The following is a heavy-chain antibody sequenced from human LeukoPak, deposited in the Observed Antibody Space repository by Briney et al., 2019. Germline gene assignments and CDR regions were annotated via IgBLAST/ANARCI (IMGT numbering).Heavy chain of an antibody. CDR3: ARDWIGDGYNYYHYFDY. D-gene: IGHD5-24*01. Sequence: GGSLRLSCAASGFTFSVSYMSWIRQAPGKGLEWISYISSSGSTIYYADSVKGRFTISRDNAKNSLYLQMNRLRAEDTAVYYCARDWIGDGYNYYHYFDYWGQGTLVTVSS. V-gene: IGHV3-11*01. J-gene: IGHJ4*02. CDR2: ISSSGSTI. CDR1: GFTFSVSY.